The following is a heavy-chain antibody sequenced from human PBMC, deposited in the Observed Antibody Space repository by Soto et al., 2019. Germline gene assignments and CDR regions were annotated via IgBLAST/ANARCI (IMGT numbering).Heavy chain of an antibody. V-gene: IGHV1-69*01. CDR2: IIPISGTA. CDR1: GGTFSSYA. J-gene: IGHJ6*02. D-gene: IGHD2-2*01. CDR3: SRSQGSSTSLEIYYYYYYGMDV. Sequence: QVQLVQSGAEVKKPGSSVKVSCKASGGTFSSYAISWVRQAPGQGLEWMGGIIPISGTANYAQKFQGRVTNTPDEATGTVYMEAGSLGSGDTAVYFCSRSQGSSTSLEIYYYYYYGMDVWGQGTTVTVSS.